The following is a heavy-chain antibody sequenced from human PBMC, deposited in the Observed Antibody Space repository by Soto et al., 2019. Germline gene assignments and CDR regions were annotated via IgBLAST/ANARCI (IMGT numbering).Heavy chain of an antibody. Sequence: GGSLILSCAASGFTFSNYAMSWVRLAPGKGLEWVSHITAGVTTYYADSVKGRFAISRDSSRKTLYLQMNSLRADDTALYYCAKCFQMYWNYDAFHIWGQGTKVTVSS. D-gene: IGHD1-7*01. V-gene: IGHV3-23*01. CDR3: AKCFQMYWNYDAFHI. J-gene: IGHJ3*02. CDR2: ITAGVTT. CDR1: GFTFSNYA.